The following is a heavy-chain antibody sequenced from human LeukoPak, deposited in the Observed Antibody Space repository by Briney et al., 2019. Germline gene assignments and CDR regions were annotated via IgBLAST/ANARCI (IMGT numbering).Heavy chain of an antibody. CDR1: GFTFSNYA. CDR3: ARVPNLDYGDYFDY. D-gene: IGHD4-17*01. CDR2: VSYDGTNK. Sequence: PGGSLRLSCAASGFTFSNYAMHWVRQAPGKGLEWVAVVSYDGTNKNYADSVKGRFTISRDNSKNTLYLEMNSLRAEDTAVYYCARVPNLDYGDYFDYWGQGTLVTVSS. J-gene: IGHJ4*02. V-gene: IGHV3-30*04.